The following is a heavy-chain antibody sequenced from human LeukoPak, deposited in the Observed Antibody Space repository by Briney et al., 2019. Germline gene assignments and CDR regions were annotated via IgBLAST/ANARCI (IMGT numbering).Heavy chain of an antibody. D-gene: IGHD2-15*01. J-gene: IGHJ4*02. Sequence: PSETLSLTCTVSGGSISTYYWSWIRQPPGKGLEWIGYVYYSGSTKYNPSLTSRVTISEDTSKNQFSLKLSSVTAADTAIYYCARRVASRPVYCFDYWGQGKLVTVSS. V-gene: IGHV4-59*01. CDR1: GGSISTYY. CDR3: ARRVASRPVYCFDY. CDR2: VYYSGST.